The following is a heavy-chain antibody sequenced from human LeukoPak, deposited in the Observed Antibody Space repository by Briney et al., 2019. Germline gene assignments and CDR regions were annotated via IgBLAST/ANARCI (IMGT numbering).Heavy chain of an antibody. D-gene: IGHD1-26*01. V-gene: IGHV3-23*01. CDR2: ISGSGGST. CDR3: AKDKLYNENYQEATGLDY. J-gene: IGHJ4*02. CDR1: GFTFSSYA. Sequence: GGSLRLSCAASGFTFSSYAMSWVRQAPGKGLEWVSAISGSGGSTYYADSVKGRFTISRDNSKNTLYLQMNSLRAEDTAVYYCAKDKLYNENYQEATGLDYWGQGTRVTVSS.